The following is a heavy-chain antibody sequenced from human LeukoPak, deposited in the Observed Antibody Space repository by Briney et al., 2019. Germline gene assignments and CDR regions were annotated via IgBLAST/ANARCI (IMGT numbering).Heavy chain of an antibody. D-gene: IGHD6-13*01. CDR1: GFSFTSYG. J-gene: IGHJ3*02. CDR3: ARDRWYSRNWNDAVDI. V-gene: IGHV1-18*01. CDR2: ISAYNGNT. Sequence: ASVKVSCKTSGFSFTSYGISWVRQAPGQGLEWMGWISAYNGNTNYAQKVQGRVTMTTDTSTSTAYMELRSLRSDDTAVYYCARDRWYSRNWNDAVDIWGQGTMVTVSS.